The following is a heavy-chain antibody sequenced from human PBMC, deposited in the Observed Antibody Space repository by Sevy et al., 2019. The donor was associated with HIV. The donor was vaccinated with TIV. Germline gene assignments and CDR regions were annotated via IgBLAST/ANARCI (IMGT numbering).Heavy chain of an antibody. CDR2: IYTSGST. Sequence: GSLRLSCTVSGGSISSYYWSWIRQPAGKGLEWIGRIYTSGSTNYNPSLKSRVTMSVDTSKNQFSLKLSSVTAADTAVYYCARHQGSVVGYYDYWGQGTLVTVSS. CDR3: ARHQGSVVGYYDY. J-gene: IGHJ4*02. V-gene: IGHV4-4*07. CDR1: GGSISSYY. D-gene: IGHD2-2*01.